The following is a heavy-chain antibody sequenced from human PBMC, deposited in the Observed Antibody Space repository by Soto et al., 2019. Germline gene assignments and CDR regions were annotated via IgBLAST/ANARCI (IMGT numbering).Heavy chain of an antibody. CDR3: ARMRGLDYGDYISY. Sequence: PGGSLRLSCAASGFTFDDYGMSWVRQAPGKGLEWVSGINWNDGSTGYADSVKCRFTISRDNAKNSLYLQMNSLRAEDTSLYYCARMRGLDYGDYISYWGQGTRVTVSS. D-gene: IGHD4-17*01. CDR1: GFTFDDYG. J-gene: IGHJ4*02. CDR2: INWNDGST. V-gene: IGHV3-20*04.